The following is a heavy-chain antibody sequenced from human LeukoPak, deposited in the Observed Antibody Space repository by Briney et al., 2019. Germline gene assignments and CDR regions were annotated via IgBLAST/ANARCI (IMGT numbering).Heavy chain of an antibody. CDR1: GYTFTDYA. CDR3: ARDYCTNSLCYNNWFGP. J-gene: IGHJ5*02. V-gene: IGHV1-18*01. D-gene: IGHD2-8*01. Sequence: ASVKVSCKASGYTFTDYAISWVRLAPGQGLEWMGWTSVYNGNTNYAEKVQGRVTMTTDTSTNTAYMELRSLRSDDTAVYYCARDYCTNSLCYNNWFGPWGQGTLVSVSS. CDR2: TSVYNGNT.